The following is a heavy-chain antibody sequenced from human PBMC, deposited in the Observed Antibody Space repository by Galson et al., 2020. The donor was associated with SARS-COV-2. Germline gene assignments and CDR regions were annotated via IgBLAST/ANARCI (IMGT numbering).Heavy chain of an antibody. CDR3: ARGASGWYYFDY. J-gene: IGHJ4*02. D-gene: IGHD6-19*01. Sequence: SETLSLTCTVSGYSISSGYYWGWIRQPPGKGLEWIGSIHHSGSTYYNSSLKSRVTISVDTSKNQFSLKLSSVTAADTAVYYCARGASGWYYFDYWAQGTLVTVSS. CDR1: GYSISSGYY. V-gene: IGHV4-38-2*02. CDR2: IHHSGST.